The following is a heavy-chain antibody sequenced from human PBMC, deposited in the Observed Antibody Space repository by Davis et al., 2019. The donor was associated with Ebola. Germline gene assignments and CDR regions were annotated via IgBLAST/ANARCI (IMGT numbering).Heavy chain of an antibody. CDR3: ARVYCSGGTCYSAYYYGMDV. V-gene: IGHV4-39*01. CDR2: IYYSGST. CDR1: GGSISSSSYY. D-gene: IGHD2-15*01. J-gene: IGHJ6*02. Sequence: MPSETLSLTCTVSGGSISSSSYYWGWIRQPPGKGLEWFGSIYYSGSTYYNPSLKSRVTISVDTSKNQFSLKLTSVTAADTAVYYCARVYCSGGTCYSAYYYGMDVWGQGTTVTVSS.